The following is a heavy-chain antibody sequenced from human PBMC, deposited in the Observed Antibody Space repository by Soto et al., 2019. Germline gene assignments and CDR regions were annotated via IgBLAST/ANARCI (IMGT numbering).Heavy chain of an antibody. D-gene: IGHD3-3*01. V-gene: IGHV3-23*01. CDR3: AKTRGDFWSDKNDY. CDR1: GFTFSSYA. J-gene: IGHJ4*02. CDR2: ISGSGGST. Sequence: PXGSLILSCSASGFTFSSYAMSWVRQAPGKGLEWVSAISGSGGSTYYADSVKGRFTISRDNSKNTLYLQMNSLRAEDTAVYYCAKTRGDFWSDKNDYWGQGNLVTVSS.